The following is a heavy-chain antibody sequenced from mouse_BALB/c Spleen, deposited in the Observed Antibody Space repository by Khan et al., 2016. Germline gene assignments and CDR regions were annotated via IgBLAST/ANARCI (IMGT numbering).Heavy chain of an antibody. Sequence: EVELVESGGGLVQPGGSLRLSCANSGFTFTDYYMNWVRQPPGKALAWLGLIRNKAYGYTTEYSASVKGRFTISSDNSQSILYLQMNTLRAEDSATYYGARDQRAEVYFDVWGAGTTVTVSS. D-gene: IGHD3-3*01. CDR3: ARDQRAEVYFDV. J-gene: IGHJ1*01. CDR1: GFTFTDYY. CDR2: IRNKAYGYTT. V-gene: IGHV7-3*02.